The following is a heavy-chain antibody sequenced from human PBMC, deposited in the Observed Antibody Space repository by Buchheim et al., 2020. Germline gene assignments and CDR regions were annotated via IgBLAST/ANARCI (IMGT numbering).Heavy chain of an antibody. CDR3: ARRDGFNQVFDF. Sequence: QVLLQESGPGLVKPSQTLSLTCSVSGDSIRSGGYYWSWIRQHPGKGLEWIGYMYYSGTTYYNPSLRSRVTISLDTAKNQLSRKLNSVTAADTAGYYCARRDGFNQVFDFWGPGTL. J-gene: IGHJ4*02. V-gene: IGHV4-31*03. CDR2: MYYSGTT. D-gene: IGHD5-24*01. CDR1: GDSIRSGGYY.